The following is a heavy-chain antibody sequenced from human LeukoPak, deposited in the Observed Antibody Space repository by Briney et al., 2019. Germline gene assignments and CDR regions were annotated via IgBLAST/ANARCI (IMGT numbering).Heavy chain of an antibody. Sequence: GGSLRLSCIASGFALTNYGMHWVRQAPGKGLVWVSHINHDGSLRNYADSVQGRFTVSRDIAKNTLYLHMNSLGADDTATYYCARDVFSLGDSWGQGTLVTVSS. J-gene: IGHJ4*02. CDR2: INHDGSLR. CDR3: ARDVFSLGDS. D-gene: IGHD5/OR15-5a*01. CDR1: GFALTNYG. V-gene: IGHV3-74*01.